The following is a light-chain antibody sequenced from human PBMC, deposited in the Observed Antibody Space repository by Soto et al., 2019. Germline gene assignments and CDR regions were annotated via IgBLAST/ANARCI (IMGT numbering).Light chain of an antibody. J-gene: IGLJ3*02. Sequence: QSALTQPRSVYGSPGQSVTISCTGTSSDVGSHNYVSWYQQHPGKAPNLIIYDVSKRPSGVPGRFFASKSGTTASLTISGLQAEDESDYYCCSYAGRYTWVFGGGTKLTVL. V-gene: IGLV2-11*01. CDR3: CSYAGRYTWV. CDR1: SSDVGSHNY. CDR2: DVS.